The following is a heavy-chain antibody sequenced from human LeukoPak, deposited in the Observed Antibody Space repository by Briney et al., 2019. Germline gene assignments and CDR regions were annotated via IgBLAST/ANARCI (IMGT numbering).Heavy chain of an antibody. V-gene: IGHV3-30*04. CDR3: TRGMLRQPPDY. CDR2: ISEDETYK. CDR1: VFTFNIYS. J-gene: IGHJ4*02. D-gene: IGHD3-10*02. Sequence: PGGSLRLSCGASVFTFNIYSMQGVRQAPGKGLEGVTAISEDETYKFCADSVKGRFTISSDNSKNPLYLQMNSMRVEDTAIYYCTRGMLRQPPDYWGQGMLVTVSS.